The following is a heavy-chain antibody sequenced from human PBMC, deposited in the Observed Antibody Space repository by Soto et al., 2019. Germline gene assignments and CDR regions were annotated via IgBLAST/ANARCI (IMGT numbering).Heavy chain of an antibody. Sequence: PGGSLRLSCAASGFTFSSYAMSWVRQAPGKGLEWVSAISGSGGSTYYADSVKGRFTISRDNSKNTLYLQMNSLRAEDTAAYYCARTRVYYYYYGMDVWGQGTTVTVSS. D-gene: IGHD6-13*01. CDR3: ARTRVYYYYYGMDV. V-gene: IGHV3-23*01. J-gene: IGHJ6*02. CDR2: ISGSGGST. CDR1: GFTFSSYA.